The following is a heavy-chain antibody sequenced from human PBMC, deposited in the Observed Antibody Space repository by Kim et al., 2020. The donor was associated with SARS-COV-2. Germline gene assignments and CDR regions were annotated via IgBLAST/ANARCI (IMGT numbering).Heavy chain of an antibody. CDR1: GFNFSTCA. Sequence: GGSLRLSCAASGFNFSTCAIYWVRQAPGKGLEWVVVISYDGGYKDYADFVKGRFTISRDNSKNTLYLQMNSLRAEDTAVYYCATVHTSGGHYDYWGQGTLVTVSS. D-gene: IGHD3-10*01. CDR3: ATVHTSGGHYDY. CDR2: ISYDGGYK. V-gene: IGHV3-30*04. J-gene: IGHJ4*02.